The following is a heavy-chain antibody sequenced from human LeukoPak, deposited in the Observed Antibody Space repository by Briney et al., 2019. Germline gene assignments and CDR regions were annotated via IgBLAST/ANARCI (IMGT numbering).Heavy chain of an antibody. CDR1: GGTFSSYA. V-gene: IGHV1-69*06. D-gene: IGHD5-18*01. Sequence: SVKVSCKASGGTFSSYAISWVRQAPGQGLEWMGGIIPIFGTANYAQKFQGRVTITADKSTSTAYMELSSLRSEDTAVYYCARPRGYSYVDDYWGQGTLVTVSS. CDR3: ARPRGYSYVDDY. J-gene: IGHJ4*02. CDR2: IIPIFGTA.